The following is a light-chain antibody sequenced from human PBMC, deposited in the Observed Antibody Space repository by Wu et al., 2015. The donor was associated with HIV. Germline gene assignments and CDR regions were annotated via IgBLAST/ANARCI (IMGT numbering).Light chain of an antibody. CDR2: DAS. Sequence: AIQLTQSPSSLSAFVGDRVTITCRASQGISSALAWYQQKVGRAPRLLIYDASNLESGVPSRFSGSKSGTDFTLIISSLQPEDFATYYCQQLETFGQGTKVEIK. V-gene: IGKV1-13*02. CDR3: QQLET. J-gene: IGKJ1*01. CDR1: QGISSA.